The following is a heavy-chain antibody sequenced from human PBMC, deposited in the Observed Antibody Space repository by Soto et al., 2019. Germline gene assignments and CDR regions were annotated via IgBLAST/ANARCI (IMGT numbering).Heavy chain of an antibody. J-gene: IGHJ4*02. CDR1: GFTFSSYA. Sequence: GGSLRLSCAASGFTFSSYAMSWVRQAPGKGLEWVSAISGSGGSTYYADSVKGRFTISRDNSKNTLYLQMNSLRAEDTAVYYCAKDPEYYYDSSGYYFDYCGQGTLVTVSS. CDR3: AKDPEYYYDSSGYYFDY. V-gene: IGHV3-23*01. CDR2: ISGSGGST. D-gene: IGHD3-22*01.